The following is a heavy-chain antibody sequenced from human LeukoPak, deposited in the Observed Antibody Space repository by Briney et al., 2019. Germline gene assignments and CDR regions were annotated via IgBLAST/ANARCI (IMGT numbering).Heavy chain of an antibody. Sequence: SETLSLTCTVSGGSISRYYWSWIRQPPGKRLEWIGCIYYSESATYNPSLKSRVTISLDTSKNQFFLKLSSVTAADTAVYYCARKRSFDLWGQGTLVTVSS. J-gene: IGHJ4*02. D-gene: IGHD3-9*01. CDR3: ARKRSFDL. CDR2: IYYSESA. V-gene: IGHV4-59*01. CDR1: GGSISRYY.